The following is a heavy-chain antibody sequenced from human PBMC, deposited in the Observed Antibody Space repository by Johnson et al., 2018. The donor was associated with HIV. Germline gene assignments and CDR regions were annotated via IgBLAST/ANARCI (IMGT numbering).Heavy chain of an antibody. J-gene: IGHJ3*02. Sequence: QVQLVESGGGVVQPGRSLRLSCAASGFTFSDYAIHWVRQAPGKGLEWVAVISYDGSNKYYADSVKGRFTISRDNSKNTLYLQMNSLRAEDTALYYCARAWYSSSAFDIWGQGTMVTVSS. V-gene: IGHV3-30-3*01. CDR2: ISYDGSNK. CDR3: ARAWYSSSAFDI. D-gene: IGHD6-6*01. CDR1: GFTFSDYA.